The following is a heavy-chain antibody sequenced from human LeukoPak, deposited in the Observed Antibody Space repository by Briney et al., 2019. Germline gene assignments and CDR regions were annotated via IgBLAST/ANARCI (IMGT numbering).Heavy chain of an antibody. CDR2: VSGSGGST. D-gene: IGHD1-26*01. CDR3: AKDRTVGASYWYFDL. J-gene: IGHJ2*01. Sequence: TGGSLRLSCAASGFTFSSYAMSWVRQAPGKGLELVSAVSGSGGSTCYADSVKGRFTISRDSSRNTLFLHMNTLRAEDTAIYYCAKDRTVGASYWYFDLWGRGTLVTVSS. V-gene: IGHV3-23*01. CDR1: GFTFSSYA.